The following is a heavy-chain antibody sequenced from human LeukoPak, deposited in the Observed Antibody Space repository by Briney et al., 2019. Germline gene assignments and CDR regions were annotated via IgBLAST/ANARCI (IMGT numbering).Heavy chain of an antibody. CDR1: GFTFSSYA. CDR2: ISGSGGST. CDR3: AKTYYYDSSGYHFPVYFDY. J-gene: IGHJ4*02. V-gene: IGHV3-23*01. Sequence: RGSLRLSCAASGFTFSSYAMSWVRQAPGKGLEWVSAISGSGGSTYYADSVKGRFTISRDNSKNTLYLQMNSLRAEDTAVYYCAKTYYYDSSGYHFPVYFDYWGQGTLVTVSS. D-gene: IGHD3-22*01.